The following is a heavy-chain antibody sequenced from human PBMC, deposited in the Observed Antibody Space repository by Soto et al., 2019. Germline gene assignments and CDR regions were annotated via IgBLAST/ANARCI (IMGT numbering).Heavy chain of an antibody. V-gene: IGHV3-21*04. CDR2: ISSSSSYI. Sequence: GGSLRLSCAASGFTFSSYSMNWVRQAPGKGLEWVSCISSSSSYIYYADSVKGRFTISRDNAKNSLYLQINSLGADDTALYYCAKGSSVLVSTQFDYWGQGIVVTVSS. J-gene: IGHJ4*02. CDR3: AKGSSVLVSTQFDY. CDR1: GFTFSSYS.